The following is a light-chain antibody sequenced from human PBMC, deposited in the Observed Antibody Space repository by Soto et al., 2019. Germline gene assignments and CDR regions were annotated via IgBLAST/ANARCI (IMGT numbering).Light chain of an antibody. CDR3: FSYTGSGTYV. CDR1: SRDIGNYNY. CDR2: EVT. V-gene: IGLV2-14*01. J-gene: IGLJ1*01. Sequence: QSVLTQPASVSGSPGQSITISCTGTSRDIGNYNYVSWYQHHPGKAPKLMIYEVTSRPSGVSDRFSGSKSGMTASLTISGLQPEDEADYYCFSYTGSGTYVLGTGTKVTVL.